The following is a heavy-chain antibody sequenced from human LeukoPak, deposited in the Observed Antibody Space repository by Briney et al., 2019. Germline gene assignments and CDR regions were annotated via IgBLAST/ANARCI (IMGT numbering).Heavy chain of an antibody. D-gene: IGHD3-16*02. Sequence: GRSLRLSCAASGFTFSSYAMHWVRQAPGKGLEWVAVISYDGSNKYYADSVKGRFTISRDNSKNTLYLQMNSLRAEDTAVYYCARDDYVWGSYRYGFDYWGQGTLVTVSS. CDR3: ARDDYVWGSYRYGFDY. V-gene: IGHV3-30-3*01. CDR2: ISYDGSNK. CDR1: GFTFSSYA. J-gene: IGHJ4*02.